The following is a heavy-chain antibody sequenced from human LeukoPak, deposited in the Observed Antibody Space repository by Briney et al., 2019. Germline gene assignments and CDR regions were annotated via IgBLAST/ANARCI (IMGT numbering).Heavy chain of an antibody. CDR2: ICYSSST. Sequence: SETLSLTCTVSGGSISSSSYYWGWIRQPPGKGLEWIGSICYSSSTYYNPPLKSRVTISVDTSKNQFSLKLSSVTAADTAVYYCAASSLTPPIAVAGNGAFDIWGQGTMVTVSS. V-gene: IGHV4-39*07. D-gene: IGHD6-19*01. CDR1: GGSISSSSYY. CDR3: AASSLTPPIAVAGNGAFDI. J-gene: IGHJ3*02.